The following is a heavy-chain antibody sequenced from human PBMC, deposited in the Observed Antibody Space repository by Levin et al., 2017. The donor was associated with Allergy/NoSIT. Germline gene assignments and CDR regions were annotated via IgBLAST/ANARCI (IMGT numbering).Heavy chain of an antibody. D-gene: IGHD4-17*01. CDR3: AREGGYGDYGPLDAFDS. V-gene: IGHV4-30-4*01. CDR1: CGSIRSGDYY. Sequence: SQTLSLTCTFSCGSIRSGDYYWSWIRQPPGKGLEWIGYIYYSGSTYYNPSLKSRVTISVDTSQNQFSLKLRSVTAADTAVYYCAREGGYGDYGPLDAFDSWGQGTMVTVSS. CDR2: IYYSGST. J-gene: IGHJ3*02.